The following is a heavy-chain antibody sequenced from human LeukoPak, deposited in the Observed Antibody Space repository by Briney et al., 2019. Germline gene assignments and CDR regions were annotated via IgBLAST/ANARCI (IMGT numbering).Heavy chain of an antibody. CDR1: GYTFTSYY. J-gene: IGHJ5*02. D-gene: IGHD3-22*01. V-gene: IGHV1-18*04. CDR2: ISAYNGNT. Sequence: ASVKVSCKASGYTFTSYYMHWVRQAPGQGLEWMGWISAYNGNTNYAQKLQGRVTMTTDTSTSTAYMELRSLRSDDTAVYYCAGKTYYYDSSGYYYDDWFDPWGQGTLVTVSS. CDR3: AGKTYYYDSSGYYYDDWFDP.